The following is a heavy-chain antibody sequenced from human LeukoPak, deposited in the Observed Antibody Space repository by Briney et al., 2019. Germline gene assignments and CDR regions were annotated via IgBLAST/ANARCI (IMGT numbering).Heavy chain of an antibody. CDR3: VRSGETGDTFDY. Sequence: SETLSLTCTVSGGSVRSSSYYWGWIRQPPGKGLEWIGDIYYSGSTYYNPSLKSRVTMSVDASKNQFSLTLSSVPAADTAVYYCVRSGETGDTFDYWGQGTLDTVSS. D-gene: IGHD7-27*01. J-gene: IGHJ4*02. CDR1: GGSVRSSSYY. V-gene: IGHV4-39*07. CDR2: IYYSGST.